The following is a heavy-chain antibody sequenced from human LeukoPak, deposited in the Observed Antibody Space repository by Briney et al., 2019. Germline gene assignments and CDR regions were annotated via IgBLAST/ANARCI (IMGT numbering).Heavy chain of an antibody. Sequence: ASVKVSCKASGDTFTTYAIIWVRQATGQGLEWMGWMSPNSGNTGSAQKFQGRVTFTRDTSISTSFMELSSLRSEDTAIYYCARGRPDTSVPRTYYMDVWGKGTTVTVSS. CDR1: GDTFTTYA. CDR2: MSPNSGNT. V-gene: IGHV1-8*01. D-gene: IGHD5-18*01. CDR3: ARGRPDTSVPRTYYMDV. J-gene: IGHJ6*03.